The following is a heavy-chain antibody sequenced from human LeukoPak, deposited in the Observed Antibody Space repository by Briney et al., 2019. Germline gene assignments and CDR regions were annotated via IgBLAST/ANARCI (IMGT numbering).Heavy chain of an antibody. CDR1: GYTFTGYY. V-gene: IGHV1-2*06. CDR2: INPNSGGT. CDR3: ARDGGYSYGYDSSGYYYDY. J-gene: IGHJ4*02. D-gene: IGHD5-18*01. Sequence: ASVKVSCRASGYTFTGYYMHWVRQAPGQGLEWMGRINPNSGGTNYAQKFQGRVTMTRDTSISTAYMELSRLRSDDTAVYYCARDGGYSYGYDSSGYYYDYWGQGTLVTVSS.